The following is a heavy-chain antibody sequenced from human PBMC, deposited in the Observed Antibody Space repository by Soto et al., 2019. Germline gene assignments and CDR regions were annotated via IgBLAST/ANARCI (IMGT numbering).Heavy chain of an antibody. V-gene: IGHV2-70*01. CDR3: ARGISYYYHATDV. Sequence: SGPTLVNPTQTITLTCTFSGFPLSSSGMSVSWIRQPPGKALEWLALIDWDDDKSYSTSLKTRLTISKDTSKNQVVLTMTNVDPVDTGTHYCARGISYYYHATDVWDQGTTVAVSS. CDR2: IDWDDDK. D-gene: IGHD3-16*01. J-gene: IGHJ6*02. CDR1: GFPLSSSGMS.